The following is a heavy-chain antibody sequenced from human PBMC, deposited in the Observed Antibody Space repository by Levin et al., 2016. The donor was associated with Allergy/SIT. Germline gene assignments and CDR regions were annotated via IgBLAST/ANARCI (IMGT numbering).Heavy chain of an antibody. V-gene: IGHV1-18*01. CDR2: ITADNGKT. J-gene: IGHJ6*02. CDR1: GGTFSSYA. D-gene: IGHD3-10*01. CDR3: ARNYYGSGSPYYYGLDV. Sequence: ASVKVSCKASGGTFSSYAISWVRQAPGQGLEWMGWITADNGKTNYAQKLQGRVSMTTDTSTSTAYMELRSLRSDDTAMYYCARNYYGSGSPYYYGLDVWGQGTTVTVSS.